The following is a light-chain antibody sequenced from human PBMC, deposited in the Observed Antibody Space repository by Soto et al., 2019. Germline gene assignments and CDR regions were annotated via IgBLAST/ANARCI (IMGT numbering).Light chain of an antibody. CDR3: MQGVHGPYT. CDR1: QSLLHSNGYNY. CDR2: LGS. V-gene: IGKV2-28*01. Sequence: DIVMTQSPLSLPVTPGEPASISCRSSQSLLHSNGYNYLDWYLQKPGQSPQLLIYLGSNRASGVPARFSGSGSGKDFTLKINRVEAEDVGIYYCMQGVHGPYTFGQGTNLEIK. J-gene: IGKJ2*01.